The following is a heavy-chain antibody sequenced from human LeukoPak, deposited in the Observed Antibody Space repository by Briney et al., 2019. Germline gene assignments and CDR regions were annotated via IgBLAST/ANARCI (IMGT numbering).Heavy chain of an antibody. CDR1: GGSISSYY. D-gene: IGHD1-26*01. V-gene: IGHV4-59*01. J-gene: IGHJ3*02. CDR2: IYYSGST. CDR3: ARARGLENLVWDDAFDI. Sequence: SETLSLTCTVSGGSISSYYWSWIRQPPGKGLEWIGYIYYSGSTNYNPSLKSRVTISVDTSKNQFSLKLSSVTAADTAVYYCARARGLENLVWDDAFDIWGQGTMVTVSS.